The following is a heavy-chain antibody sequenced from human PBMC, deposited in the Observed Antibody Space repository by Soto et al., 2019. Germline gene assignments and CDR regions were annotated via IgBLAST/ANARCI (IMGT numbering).Heavy chain of an antibody. CDR2: INWDNGSR. D-gene: IGHD3-16*02. J-gene: IGHJ4*02. Sequence: EVQLVESGGDLVQPGRSLKLSCAGSGFIFEDFALHWFRQAPGRGLEWVSGINWDNGSRIYAASVKGRFTISRDNTKKSLSLQMNSRRPQDTALYYCVRGHDHTIWGNYRFEHWGLRSQVTVSA. CDR3: VRGHDHTIWGNYRFEH. V-gene: IGHV3-9*01. CDR1: GFIFEDFA.